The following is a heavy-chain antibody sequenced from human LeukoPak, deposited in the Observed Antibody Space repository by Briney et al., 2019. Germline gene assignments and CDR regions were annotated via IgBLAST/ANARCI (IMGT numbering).Heavy chain of an antibody. J-gene: IGHJ6*02. Sequence: GGSLRLSCAASGFSFSSYAMHWVRQAPGKGLEWVALITYPGGHKYYADSVKGRFIISRDNSKDTLYLRMDSLRGDDTAVFYCAREQMGPNGYYYGMDVWGQGTTVTVSS. V-gene: IGHV3-30-3*01. CDR3: AREQMGPNGYYYGMDV. CDR1: GFSFSSYA. D-gene: IGHD2-8*01. CDR2: ITYPGGHK.